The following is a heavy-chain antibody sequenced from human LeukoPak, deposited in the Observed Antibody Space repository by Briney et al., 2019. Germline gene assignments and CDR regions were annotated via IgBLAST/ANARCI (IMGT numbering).Heavy chain of an antibody. V-gene: IGHV5-51*01. D-gene: IGHD6-13*01. CDR2: IYPGDSDT. CDR3: ARHGQQLVNGWFDP. Sequence: GESLKIFCKGSGYSLTSYWIGWVRQMPGKGVEWMGIIYPGDSDTRYSPSFQGQVTISAAKSISTAYLQWSSLEASDTAMYYCARHGQQLVNGWFDPWGEGTLVTVSS. J-gene: IGHJ5*02. CDR1: GYSLTSYW.